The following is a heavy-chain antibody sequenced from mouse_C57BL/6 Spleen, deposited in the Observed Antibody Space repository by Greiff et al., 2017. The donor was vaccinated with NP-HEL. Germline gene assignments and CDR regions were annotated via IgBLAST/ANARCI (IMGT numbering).Heavy chain of an antibody. D-gene: IGHD3-1*01. Sequence: VQLQQSGPELVKPGASVKISCKASGYSFTGYYMNWVKQSPEKSLEWIGEINPSTGGTTYNQKFKAKATLTVDKSSSTAYMQLKSLTSEDSAVYYCARSGPYLLDFDYWGQGTTLTVSS. CDR3: ARSGPYLLDFDY. J-gene: IGHJ2*01. V-gene: IGHV1-42*01. CDR2: INPSTGGT. CDR1: GYSFTGYY.